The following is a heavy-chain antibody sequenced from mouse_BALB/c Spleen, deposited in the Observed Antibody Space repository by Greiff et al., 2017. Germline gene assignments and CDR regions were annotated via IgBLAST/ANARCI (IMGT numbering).Heavy chain of an antibody. V-gene: IGHV5-2*03. D-gene: IGHD2-4*01. J-gene: IGHJ3*01. CDR3: ARQVATMITRGAWFAY. Sequence: EVKLVESGGGLVQPGESLKLSCESNEYEFPSHDMSWVRKTPEKRLEFVAAINSDGGSTYYPDTMERRFIISRDNTKKTLYLQMSSLRSEDTALYYCARQVATMITRGAWFAYWGQGTLVTVSA. CDR1: EYEFPSHD. CDR2: INSDGGST.